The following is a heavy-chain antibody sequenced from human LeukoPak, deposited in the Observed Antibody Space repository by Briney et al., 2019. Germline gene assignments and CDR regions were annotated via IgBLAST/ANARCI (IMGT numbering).Heavy chain of an antibody. V-gene: IGHV4-34*12. CDR2: VIHTGTT. D-gene: IGHD3-10*01. J-gene: IGHJ4*02. Sequence: AWIGEVIHTGTTNYSPSLKSRVIISIDGSKNQFSLELKSVTAADTAVYYCARNSYYCLNYWGQGTLVTVSS. CDR3: ARNSYYCLNY.